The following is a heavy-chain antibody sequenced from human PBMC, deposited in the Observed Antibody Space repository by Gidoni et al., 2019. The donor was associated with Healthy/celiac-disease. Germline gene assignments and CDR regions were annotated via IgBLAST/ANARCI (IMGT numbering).Heavy chain of an antibody. Sequence: QVQLVQSGAEVKKPGSSVKVSCKASGGTFSSYTISWVRPAPGQGLEWMGRIIPILGIANCAQKFQGRVTITADKSTSTAYMELSSLRSEDTAVYYCARLIGKSHYYGMDVWGQGTTVTVSS. CDR1: GGTFSSYT. J-gene: IGHJ6*02. V-gene: IGHV1-69*02. CDR3: ARLIGKSHYYGMDV. D-gene: IGHD2-8*01. CDR2: IIPILGIA.